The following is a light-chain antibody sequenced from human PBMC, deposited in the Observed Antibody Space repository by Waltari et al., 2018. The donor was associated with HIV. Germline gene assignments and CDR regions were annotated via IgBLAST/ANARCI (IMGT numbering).Light chain of an antibody. Sequence: AVTQPASVSGLPGQSTTLSCTGGDSDFGLYNFVSWYQQHSGKPPKLILYDVDSRASGVSDRFSGAISGNTASLTISGLRAEDEAHYYCASFTGDNTVMFGGGTEVTVL. CDR2: DVD. J-gene: IGLJ3*02. V-gene: IGLV2-14*03. CDR3: ASFTGDNTVM. CDR1: DSDFGLYNF.